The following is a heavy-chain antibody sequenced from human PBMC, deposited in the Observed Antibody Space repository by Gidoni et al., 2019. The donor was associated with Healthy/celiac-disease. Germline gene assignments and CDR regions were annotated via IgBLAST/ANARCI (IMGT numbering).Heavy chain of an antibody. Sequence: QVQLQQWGAGLLKPSETLSLTCAVYGGSFSGYYWSWIRQPPGKGLEWIGEINHSGSTNYNPSLKSRVTISVDTSKNQFSLKLSSVTAADTAVYYCAGDPRLAYCGGDCYEGTQGVLARYYYGMDVWGQGTTVTVSS. CDR3: AGDPRLAYCGGDCYEGTQGVLARYYYGMDV. D-gene: IGHD2-21*02. CDR1: GGSFSGYY. V-gene: IGHV4-34*01. CDR2: INHSGST. J-gene: IGHJ6*02.